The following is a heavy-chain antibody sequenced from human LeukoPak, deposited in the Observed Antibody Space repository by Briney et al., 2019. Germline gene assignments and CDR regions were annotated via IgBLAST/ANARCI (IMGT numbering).Heavy chain of an antibody. CDR2: INHSGST. Sequence: SETLSLTCAVYGGSFSDYYWSWIRQPPGKGLEWIGEINHSGSTNYNPSLKSRVTTSVDTSKNQFSLKLSSVTAADTAVYYCARDPPSDAFDIWGQGTMVTVSS. J-gene: IGHJ3*02. CDR1: GGSFSDYY. CDR3: ARDPPSDAFDI. V-gene: IGHV4-34*01.